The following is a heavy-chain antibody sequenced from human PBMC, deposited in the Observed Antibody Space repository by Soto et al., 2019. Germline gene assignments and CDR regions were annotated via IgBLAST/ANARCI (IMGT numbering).Heavy chain of an antibody. V-gene: IGHV3-74*01. D-gene: IGHD3-10*01. CDR1: GFTFDYYW. CDR2: VRGGGNRT. Sequence: GGSLRLSCAASGFTFDYYWMHWVRQAPGKGLGWVSRVRGGGNRTNYADSVKGRFTISRDNSRNTLYLQMSSLRAEDTAVYYCAKGSGFYYYNSGSNWFDPWGQGTLVTVSS. CDR3: AKGSGFYYYNSGSNWFDP. J-gene: IGHJ5*02.